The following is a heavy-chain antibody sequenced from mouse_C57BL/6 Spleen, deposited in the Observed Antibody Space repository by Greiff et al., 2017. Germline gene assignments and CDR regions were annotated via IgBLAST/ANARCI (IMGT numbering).Heavy chain of an antibody. CDR3: LIYYGYDGAMDY. CDR2: IYPGDGDT. V-gene: IGHV1-80*01. J-gene: IGHJ4*01. CDR1: GYAFSSYW. D-gene: IGHD2-2*01. Sequence: VMLVESGAELVKPGASVKISCKASGYAFSSYWMNWVKQRPGKGLEWIGQIYPGDGDTNYNGKFKGKATLTADKSSSTAYMQLSSLTSEDSAVYFCLIYYGYDGAMDYWGQGTSVTVSS.